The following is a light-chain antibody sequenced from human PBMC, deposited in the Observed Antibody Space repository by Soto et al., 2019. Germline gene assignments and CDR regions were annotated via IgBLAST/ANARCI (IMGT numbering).Light chain of an antibody. Sequence: EIVLTQSPGALSLSPGEGATLSCRASQSLSSSYVPLFQQKVGQPPRLLIYGASNRATGIPDRFSGSWSGTEFTLTISRLEPGDFALYYCQQYGISPSYTFAQGNKLEIK. V-gene: IGKV3-20*01. CDR3: QQYGISPSYT. J-gene: IGKJ2*01. CDR1: QSLSSSY. CDR2: GAS.